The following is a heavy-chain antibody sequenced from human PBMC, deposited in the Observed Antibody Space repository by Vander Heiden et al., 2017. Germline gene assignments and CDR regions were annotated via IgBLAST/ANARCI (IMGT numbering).Heavy chain of an antibody. CDR1: GYTFTNYV. CDR3: ARDRVVTAKYYGMDV. V-gene: IGHV1-18*01. Sequence: QVQLVQSGAEVKKPGASVKVSCTASGYTFTNYVVSWVRQAPGQGLEWMGWISAYNGNTNYTQNFQGRVAMTTDTSTSTAYMELKSLRSDDTAVYYCARDRVVTAKYYGMDVWGQGTTVTVSS. J-gene: IGHJ6*02. D-gene: IGHD2-21*02. CDR2: ISAYNGNT.